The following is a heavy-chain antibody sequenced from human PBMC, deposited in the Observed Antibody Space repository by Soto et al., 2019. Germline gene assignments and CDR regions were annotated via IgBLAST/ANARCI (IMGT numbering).Heavy chain of an antibody. Sequence: GGSLRLSCAASGFTFSNYGMHWVRQAPGKGLEWVAVISYDGSNKDYADSVKGRLTISRDNCKNTLSLQMNSLRAEDTAVYYCAKGRREEQLVYSGMDVRGQGTTVTVSS. CDR2: ISYDGSNK. V-gene: IGHV3-30*18. CDR3: AKGRREEQLVYSGMDV. D-gene: IGHD6-6*01. J-gene: IGHJ6*02. CDR1: GFTFSNYG.